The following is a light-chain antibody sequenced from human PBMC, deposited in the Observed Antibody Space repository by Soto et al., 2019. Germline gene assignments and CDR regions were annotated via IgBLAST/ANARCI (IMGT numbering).Light chain of an antibody. CDR1: QSLLYSSSNKNY. V-gene: IGKV4-1*01. Sequence: DIVMTQSPDSLPVSLGERATINCKSSQSLLYSSSNKNYLAWYQQKPGQPPKLLIFWASTRESGVPDRFSGSGSGTDFTLTISRLQPEDLAVYYCQQNYCTPHSFGQGTKLEIK. CDR2: WAS. J-gene: IGKJ2*03. CDR3: QQNYCTPHS.